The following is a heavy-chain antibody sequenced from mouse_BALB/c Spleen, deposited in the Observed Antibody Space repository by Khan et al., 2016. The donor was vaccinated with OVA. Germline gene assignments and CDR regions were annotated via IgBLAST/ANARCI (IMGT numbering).Heavy chain of an antibody. Sequence: QVQLKESGPGLAAPSQSLSITCTLSGFSLTNYGVHWVRQPPGKGLEWLVVIWSDGTTNYNSALKSRLTITKDNSQSQVFLKMNSLQTDDTAIYFCARQPYYHYNIMDYWGQGTSVTVSS. D-gene: IGHD2-10*01. CDR1: GFSLTNYG. CDR3: ARQPYYHYNIMDY. V-gene: IGHV2-6-1*01. J-gene: IGHJ4*01. CDR2: IWSDGTT.